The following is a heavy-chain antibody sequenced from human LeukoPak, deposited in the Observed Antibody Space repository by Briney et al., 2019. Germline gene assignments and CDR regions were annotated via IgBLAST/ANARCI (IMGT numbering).Heavy chain of an antibody. D-gene: IGHD4/OR15-4a*01. J-gene: IGHJ4*02. Sequence: PSESLSLTCSVSGASINSHYWTWIRPPAGKGLEWIGHIYISGSTNYSPSLKSRVTMSVDTSKNQFSLNLISVTAADTAVYYCARALNPLTGTYYFDYWGQGTLVTVSS. CDR1: GASINSHY. CDR2: IYISGST. V-gene: IGHV4-4*07. CDR3: ARALNPLTGTYYFDY.